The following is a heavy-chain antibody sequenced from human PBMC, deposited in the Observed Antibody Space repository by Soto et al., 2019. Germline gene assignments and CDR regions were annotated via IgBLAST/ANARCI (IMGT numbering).Heavy chain of an antibody. J-gene: IGHJ4*02. V-gene: IGHV4-34*01. Sequence: QVQLQQWGAGLLKPSETLSLTCAVYGGSFSDYYWSWIRQPPGKGLEWIGEVNHSGSTNYNPSLKSRVTISVDTSKNQFSLKVSSVTAADTAIYYCARVRTQLWFFDYWGQGTLVTVSS. CDR2: VNHSGST. CDR1: GGSFSDYY. CDR3: ARVRTQLWFFDY. D-gene: IGHD5-18*01.